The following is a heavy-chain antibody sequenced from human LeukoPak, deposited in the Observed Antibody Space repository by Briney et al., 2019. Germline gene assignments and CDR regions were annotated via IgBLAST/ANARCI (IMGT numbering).Heavy chain of an antibody. V-gene: IGHV1-69*13. CDR2: IIPIFGTA. Sequence: SVKVSCKASGGTFSTYAITWVRQAPGQGLEWMGGIIPIFGTANYAQKFQGRVTITADESTSTAYMELSSLRSEDTAVYYCARGPREWLLFRLDPWGQGTLVTVSS. CDR1: GGTFSTYA. D-gene: IGHD3-3*01. J-gene: IGHJ5*02. CDR3: ARGPREWLLFRLDP.